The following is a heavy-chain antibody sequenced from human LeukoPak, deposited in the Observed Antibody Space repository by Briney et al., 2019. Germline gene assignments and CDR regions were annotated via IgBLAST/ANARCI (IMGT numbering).Heavy chain of an antibody. CDR3: ARDRRYDTLWGGDFDY. J-gene: IGHJ4*02. CDR2: ISSSSYI. D-gene: IGHD3-16*01. Sequence: GGSLRLSCAASGFTFSSYSMNWVREAPGKGLEWVSSISSSSYIYYADSVKGRFTISRDNAKNSLYLQMNSLRAEDTAVYYCARDRRYDTLWGGDFDYWGQGTLVTVSS. V-gene: IGHV3-21*01. CDR1: GFTFSSYS.